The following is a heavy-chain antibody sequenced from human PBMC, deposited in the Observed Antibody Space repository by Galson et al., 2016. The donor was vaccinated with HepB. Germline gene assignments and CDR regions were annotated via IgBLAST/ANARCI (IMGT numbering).Heavy chain of an antibody. CDR3: ARGYYDFWSGSRSLYC. CDR1: GGSISSGDYY. CDR2: IYYSGSP. D-gene: IGHD3-3*01. V-gene: IGHV4-30-4*01. Sequence: LSLTCTVSGGSISSGDYYWSWIRQPPGKGLEWIVYIYYSGSPYYNPSLKSRVTMSVDPSKNQFSLRLSSVTAADTAVYYCARGYYDFWSGSRSLYCGGQGTLVTVSS. J-gene: IGHJ4*02.